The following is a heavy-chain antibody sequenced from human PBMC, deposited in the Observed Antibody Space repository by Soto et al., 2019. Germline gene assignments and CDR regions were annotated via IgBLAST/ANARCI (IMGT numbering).Heavy chain of an antibody. CDR2: ISWNNHVI. CDR1: GFTFDEFS. D-gene: IGHD2-15*01. Sequence: VELVESGGGLIQPGRSLRLSCAASGFTFDEFSMHWVRQVPGKGPEWVSGISWNNHVIGYAGSVKGRFTISRDNAKNSQFLQMNGLRSEDTALYYCAKDDHCSGGGCYGGFDSWGQGVLVTVSP. CDR3: AKDDHCSGGGCYGGFDS. V-gene: IGHV3-9*01. J-gene: IGHJ4*02.